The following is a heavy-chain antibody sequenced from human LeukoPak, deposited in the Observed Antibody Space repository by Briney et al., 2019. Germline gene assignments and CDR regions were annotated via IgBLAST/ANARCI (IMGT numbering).Heavy chain of an antibody. J-gene: IGHJ5*02. CDR2: IYHSGST. CDR1: GYSISSGYY. Sequence: SETLSLTCTVSGYSISSGYYWGWIRQPPGKGLEWIGSIYHSGSTYYNPSLKSRVTISVDTSKNQFSLKLSSVTAADTAVYYCARDGSSWGGATTIGWFDPWGQGTLVTVSS. D-gene: IGHD1-26*01. V-gene: IGHV4-38-2*02. CDR3: ARDGSSWGGATTIGWFDP.